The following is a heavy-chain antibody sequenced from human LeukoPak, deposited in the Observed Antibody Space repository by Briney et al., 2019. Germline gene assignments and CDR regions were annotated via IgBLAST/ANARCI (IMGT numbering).Heavy chain of an antibody. V-gene: IGHV5-51*01. CDR3: ARQAADNYFDY. CDR2: IYPGDPDT. J-gene: IGHJ4*02. Sequence: GESLKISCKGSGYSFTTYWIGWVRQMPGKGLERMGIIYPGDPDTGYSPSFQGQLTISADKSISTAYLQWNRLKASDPAMYYCARQAADNYFDYWGQGTLVTVSS. CDR1: GYSFTTYW. D-gene: IGHD6-25*01.